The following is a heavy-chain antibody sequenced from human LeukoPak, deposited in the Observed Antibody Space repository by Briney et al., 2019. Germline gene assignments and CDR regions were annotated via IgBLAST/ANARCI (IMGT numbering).Heavy chain of an antibody. CDR3: ARDDCSSTSCYTRWFDP. CDR1: GYTFTSYS. J-gene: IGHJ5*02. Sequence: ASVKVSCKASGYTFTSYSISWVRQAPGQGLEWMGWISAYNGNTNYAQKLQGRVTMTTDTSTSTAYMELRGLRSDDTAVYYCARDDCSSTSCYTRWFDPWGQGTLVTVSS. D-gene: IGHD2-2*02. CDR2: ISAYNGNT. V-gene: IGHV1-18*01.